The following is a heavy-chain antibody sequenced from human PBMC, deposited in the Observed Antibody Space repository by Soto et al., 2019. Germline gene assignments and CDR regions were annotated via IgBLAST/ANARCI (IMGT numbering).Heavy chain of an antibody. D-gene: IGHD3-22*01. Sequence: QIQLVQSGAEVKKPGASARVSCKASGYIFSNYGISWMRQVPGQGLEWMGWVSAYNGKSNYTQKFQGRVTMTTDTATNPAYRELGSLRSDDTAVYYWARAGGIGVGTTSYWGQGTLVTVSS. V-gene: IGHV1-18*01. CDR2: VSAYNGKS. CDR1: GYIFSNYG. J-gene: IGHJ4*02. CDR3: ARAGGIGVGTTSY.